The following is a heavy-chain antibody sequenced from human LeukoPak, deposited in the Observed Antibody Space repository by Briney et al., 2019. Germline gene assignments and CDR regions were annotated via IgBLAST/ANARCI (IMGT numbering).Heavy chain of an antibody. Sequence: GGSLRLSCAASGFTFDDYGMSWVRQAPGKGLEWVSGINWNGGSTGYADSVKGRFTISRDNAKNSLYLQMNSLRAEDTALYYCARGTEPTWMLETFVIWGQGTMVTVSS. J-gene: IGHJ3*02. D-gene: IGHD1-14*01. CDR3: ARGTEPTWMLETFVI. CDR2: INWNGGST. V-gene: IGHV3-20*04. CDR1: GFTFDDYG.